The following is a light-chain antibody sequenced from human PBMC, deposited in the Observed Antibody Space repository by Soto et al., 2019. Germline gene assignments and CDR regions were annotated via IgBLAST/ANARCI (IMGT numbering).Light chain of an antibody. J-gene: IGKJ5*01. CDR1: HGISTF. Sequence: IQVTQSPSTLSASVGDRVTVTRRASHGISTFLAWYQQKPGKAPKVLVYAASTLQSGVPSRFSGSGSVTDFTLTISSLQPEHSATYYCQQSYSTHITFGQGTRLEIK. CDR3: QQSYSTHIT. CDR2: AAS. V-gene: IGKV1-9*01.